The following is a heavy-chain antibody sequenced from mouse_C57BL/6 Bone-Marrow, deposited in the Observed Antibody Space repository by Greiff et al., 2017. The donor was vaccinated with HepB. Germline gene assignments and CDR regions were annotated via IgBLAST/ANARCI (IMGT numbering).Heavy chain of an antibody. CDR3: AKGGYWFAY. V-gene: IGHV1-55*01. CDR1: GYTFTSYW. Sequence: QVHVKQPGAELVKPGASVKMSCKASGYTFTSYWITWVKQRPGQGLEWIGDIYPGSGSTNYNEKFKSKATLTVDTSSSTAYMQLSSLTSEDSAVYYCAKGGYWFAYWGQGTLVTVSA. CDR2: IYPGSGST. J-gene: IGHJ3*01.